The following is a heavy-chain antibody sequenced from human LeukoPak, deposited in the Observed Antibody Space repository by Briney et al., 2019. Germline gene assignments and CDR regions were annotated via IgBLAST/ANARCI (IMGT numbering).Heavy chain of an antibody. CDR3: ATNSDWRFDY. J-gene: IGHJ4*02. CDR1: XFSXXXXW. CDR2: INQDASDI. D-gene: IGHD6-19*01. V-gene: IGHV3-7*01. Sequence: RLSXXXXXFSXXXXWMTXXXXXXXXXLEWVANINQDASDIQYVDSLKGRFTISRDNSKNSVYLQMASLRAEDTAVYYCATNSDWRFDYWGQGTLVTVSS.